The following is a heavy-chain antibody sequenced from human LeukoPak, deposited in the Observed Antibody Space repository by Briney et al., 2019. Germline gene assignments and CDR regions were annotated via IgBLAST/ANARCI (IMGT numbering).Heavy chain of an antibody. V-gene: IGHV3-21*01. CDR1: GFTFSSYT. J-gene: IGHJ4*02. D-gene: IGHD5-24*01. Sequence: GGSLRLSCAASGFTFSSYTMNWVRQAPGKGLEWVSSISSSSSYIYYADSVKGRFTISRDNAKNSLYLQMNSLRAEDTAVYYCARGDRDGYNFFDYWGQGTLVTVSS. CDR2: ISSSSSYI. CDR3: ARGDRDGYNFFDY.